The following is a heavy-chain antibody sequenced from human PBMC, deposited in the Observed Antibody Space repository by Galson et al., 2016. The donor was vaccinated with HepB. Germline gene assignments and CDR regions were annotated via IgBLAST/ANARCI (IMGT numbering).Heavy chain of an antibody. Sequence: SVKVSCKASGYTFTNYDFNWVRQAPGQGLEWLGWMTPNSGNTGYAQKFQGRLSLTRGISTSTAYMELSSLTPDDTAVYYCARNRPFTGDFDYWGQGTLVTVSS. J-gene: IGHJ4*02. CDR1: GYTFTNYD. CDR2: MTPNSGNT. V-gene: IGHV1-8*02. CDR3: ARNRPFTGDFDY. D-gene: IGHD7-27*01.